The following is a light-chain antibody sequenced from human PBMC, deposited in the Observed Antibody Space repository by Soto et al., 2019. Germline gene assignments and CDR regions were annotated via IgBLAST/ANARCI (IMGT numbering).Light chain of an antibody. Sequence: DIQMTQSPSTLSASVGDRVTITCRASHSIRYWLAWYQQKPGKAPKLLIYKASSLESGVPSRFSGSGSGTEFTLAISSLQPDDFATYYCQQYDTYPVVFGQGTKVEIK. CDR1: HSIRYW. CDR2: KAS. CDR3: QQYDTYPVV. J-gene: IGKJ1*01. V-gene: IGKV1-5*03.